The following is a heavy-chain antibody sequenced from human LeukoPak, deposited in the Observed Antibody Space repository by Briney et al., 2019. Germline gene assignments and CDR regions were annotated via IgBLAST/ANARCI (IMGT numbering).Heavy chain of an antibody. CDR2: ISGSGGST. Sequence: GGSLRLSCAASGFTFSSHAMSWVRQAPGKGLEWVSAISGSGGSTYYADSVKGRFTISRDNAKNSLYLQMNSLRADDTAIYYCARSLLPSAFGYWGQGTLVTVSS. J-gene: IGHJ4*02. V-gene: IGHV3-23*01. CDR3: ARSLLPSAFGY. CDR1: GFTFSSHA. D-gene: IGHD2-2*01.